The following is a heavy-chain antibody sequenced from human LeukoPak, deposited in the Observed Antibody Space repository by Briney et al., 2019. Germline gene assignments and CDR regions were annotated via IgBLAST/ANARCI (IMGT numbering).Heavy chain of an antibody. CDR2: IYYSGST. D-gene: IGHD1-7*01. V-gene: IGHV4-39*02. CDR3: AREGGYNWNYFYWFDP. CDR1: GGSISSSSYY. Sequence: SETLSLTCTVSGGSISSSSYYWGWIRQPPGKGLEWIGNIYYSGSTYYNPSHKSRVTISVDTSKNQFSLKLSSVTAADTAVYYCAREGGYNWNYFYWFDPWGQGTLVTASS. J-gene: IGHJ5*02.